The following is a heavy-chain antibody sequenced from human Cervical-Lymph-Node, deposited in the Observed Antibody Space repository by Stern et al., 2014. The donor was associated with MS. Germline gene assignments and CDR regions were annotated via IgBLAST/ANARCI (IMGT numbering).Heavy chain of an antibody. CDR2: INPSGGST. CDR3: AREVAGHRLGMMDV. Sequence: VQLVESGAEVKKPGASVKVSCKASGYTFTSYYMHWVRQAPGQGLEWMGMINPSGGSTSYAQKFQGRVTMTRDTSTTTVYMELRSLRSEDTAVYYCAREVAGHRLGMMDVWGQGTTVTVSS. V-gene: IGHV1-46*01. CDR1: GYTFTSYY. J-gene: IGHJ6*02. D-gene: IGHD6-19*01.